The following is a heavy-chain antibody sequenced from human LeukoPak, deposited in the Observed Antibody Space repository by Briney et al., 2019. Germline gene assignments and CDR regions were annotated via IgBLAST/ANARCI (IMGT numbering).Heavy chain of an antibody. CDR1: VYTFTYYY. D-gene: IGHD1-7*01. Sequence: ASVTVSCKASVYTFTYYYMHWVRQAPGQGLEWMGWINPNSGGTNYAQKFQGRVTMTRDTSISTAYMELSRLRSDDTAVYYCARTELDLYYFDYWGQGTLVTVSS. CDR2: INPNSGGT. J-gene: IGHJ4*02. CDR3: ARTELDLYYFDY. V-gene: IGHV1-2*02.